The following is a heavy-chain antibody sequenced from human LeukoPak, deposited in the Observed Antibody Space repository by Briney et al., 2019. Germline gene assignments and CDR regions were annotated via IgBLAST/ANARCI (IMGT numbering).Heavy chain of an antibody. D-gene: IGHD7-27*01. V-gene: IGHV4-39*07. CDR1: GGSISSSSYY. CDR2: IYYSGST. Sequence: PSETLSLTCTVSGGSISSSSYYWGWIRQPPGKGLEWIGSIYYSGSTNYNPSLKSRVSISVDTSKNQFSLKLSSVTAADTAVYYCARELTGGGYLDYWGQGTLVTVSS. CDR3: ARELTGGGYLDY. J-gene: IGHJ4*02.